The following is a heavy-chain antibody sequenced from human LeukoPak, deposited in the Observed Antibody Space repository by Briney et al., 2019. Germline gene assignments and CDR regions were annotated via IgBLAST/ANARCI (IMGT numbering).Heavy chain of an antibody. CDR3: TRFLGYCSSTSCSNWFDP. J-gene: IGHJ5*02. CDR1: GFTFSDST. V-gene: IGHV3-73*01. Sequence: GGSLKLSCAASGFTFSDSTMHWVRQASGKGLEWVGRIRSKANSYATAYAASVKGRFTISRDDSKTTAYLQMNSLKTEDTAVYYCTRFLGYCSSTSCSNWFDPWGQGTLVTVSS. CDR2: IRSKANSYAT. D-gene: IGHD2-2*01.